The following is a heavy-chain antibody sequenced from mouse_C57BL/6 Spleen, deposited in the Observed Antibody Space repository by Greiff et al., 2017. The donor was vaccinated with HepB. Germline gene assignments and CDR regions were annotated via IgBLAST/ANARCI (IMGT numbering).Heavy chain of an antibody. D-gene: IGHD4-1*01. CDR2: ISNLAYSI. Sequence: EVKLMESGGGLVQPGGSLKLSCAASGFTFSDYGMAWVRQAPRKGPEWVAFISNLAYSIYYADTVTGRFTISREKAKNTLYLEMSSLRSDDTAMYYCARLGRLTGTYYFDYWGQGTTLTVSS. V-gene: IGHV5-15*01. CDR1: GFTFSDYG. CDR3: ARLGRLTGTYYFDY. J-gene: IGHJ2*01.